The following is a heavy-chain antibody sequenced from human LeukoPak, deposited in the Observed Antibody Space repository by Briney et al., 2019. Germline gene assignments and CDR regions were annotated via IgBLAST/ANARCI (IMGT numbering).Heavy chain of an antibody. CDR2: INHSGST. D-gene: IGHD3-22*01. Sequence: SETLSLTCTVSGGSISSYYWSWIRQPPGKGLEWIGEINHSGSTNYNPSLKSRVTISVDTSKNQFSLKLSSVTAADTAVYYCARVGNYYDSSGYYSLLDYWGQGTLVTVSS. J-gene: IGHJ4*02. V-gene: IGHV4-34*01. CDR3: ARVGNYYDSSGYYSLLDY. CDR1: GGSISSYY.